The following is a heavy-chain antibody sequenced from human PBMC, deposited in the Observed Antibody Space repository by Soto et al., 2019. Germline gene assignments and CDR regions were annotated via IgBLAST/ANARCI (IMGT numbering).Heavy chain of an antibody. CDR2: LFSGGTT. Sequence: AGGSLRLSCAASGFTVSSNYMTWVRQAPGKGLEWVSVLFSGGTTYYADSVRGRFTISRDNSKNTLFLQMNSLRAEDTAVYYCAKSPPSISSPTYYGMDVWGQGTTVTVSS. J-gene: IGHJ6*02. CDR1: GFTVSSNY. D-gene: IGHD3-10*01. CDR3: AKSPPSISSPTYYGMDV. V-gene: IGHV3-53*01.